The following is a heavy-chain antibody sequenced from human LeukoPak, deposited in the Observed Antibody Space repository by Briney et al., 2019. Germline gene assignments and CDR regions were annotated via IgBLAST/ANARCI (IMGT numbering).Heavy chain of an antibody. D-gene: IGHD2-21*02. V-gene: IGHV3-21*01. CDR2: ITSGSSYI. Sequence: GSLRLSCAASGFTFSSYSMNWVRQAPGKGLEWVSSITSGSSYIYYADSRKGRFTIYRDNAKSSLFLQMNSLRAEDTAVYYCAREDCGGDCCLFDHWGQGPLVSVSS. CDR3: AREDCGGDCCLFDH. CDR1: GFTFSSYS. J-gene: IGHJ4*02.